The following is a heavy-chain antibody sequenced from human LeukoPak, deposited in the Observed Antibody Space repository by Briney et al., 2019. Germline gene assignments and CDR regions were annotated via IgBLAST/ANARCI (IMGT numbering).Heavy chain of an antibody. J-gene: IGHJ3*02. Sequence: PSETLSLTCTVSGGSISSHYWSWIRQPPGKGLEWIGYIYYSGSTNYNPSLKSRVTISVDTSKNQFSLKLSSVTAADMAVYYCARDYYDSSGQPRDAFDIWGQGTMVTVSS. CDR3: ARDYYDSSGQPRDAFDI. CDR1: GGSISSHY. D-gene: IGHD3-22*01. CDR2: IYYSGST. V-gene: IGHV4-59*11.